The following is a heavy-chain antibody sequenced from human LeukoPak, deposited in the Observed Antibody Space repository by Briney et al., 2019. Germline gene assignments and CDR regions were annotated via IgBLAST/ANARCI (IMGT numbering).Heavy chain of an antibody. CDR2: IHLSGST. CDR3: ARGGVRYFDL. J-gene: IGHJ2*01. D-gene: IGHD3-10*01. Sequence: SETLSLTCTVAGGSISSHYWSWLRQPPGKGLEWIGYIHLSGSTYYDPSLRSRVTISGDTSKNQFSLRLNSVTAADTAVYYCARGGVRYFDLWGRGTLVTVSS. V-gene: IGHV4-59*11. CDR1: GGSISSHY.